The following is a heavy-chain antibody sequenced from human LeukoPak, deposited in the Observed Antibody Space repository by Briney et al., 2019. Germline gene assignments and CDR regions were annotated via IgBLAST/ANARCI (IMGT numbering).Heavy chain of an antibody. CDR2: ISSSTSTI. Sequence: GGSLRLSCAASGFTFSSYDIHWVRQAPGKGLEWVSYISSSTSTITYADSVRGRFTISRDNAENSLYLQMNSLRAEDTAVYYCAREVVALDYWGQGTLVSVSS. CDR1: GFTFSSYD. J-gene: IGHJ4*02. CDR3: AREVVALDY. D-gene: IGHD2-15*01. V-gene: IGHV3-48*01.